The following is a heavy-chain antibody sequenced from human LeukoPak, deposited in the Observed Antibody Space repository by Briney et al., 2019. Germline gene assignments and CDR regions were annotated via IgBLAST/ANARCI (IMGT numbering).Heavy chain of an antibody. J-gene: IGHJ4*02. Sequence: SETLSLTCTVSGGSISSGDYYWSWIRQPPGTGLDWVGYLYYSGSTYYNPSLKSRVTISVDTSKNQFSLKLSSVTAADTAVYYWDRAAYDILTGYGFIDYWGQGTLVTVSS. CDR3: DRAAYDILTGYGFIDY. V-gene: IGHV4-30-4*01. CDR2: LYYSGST. D-gene: IGHD3-9*01. CDR1: GGSISSGDYY.